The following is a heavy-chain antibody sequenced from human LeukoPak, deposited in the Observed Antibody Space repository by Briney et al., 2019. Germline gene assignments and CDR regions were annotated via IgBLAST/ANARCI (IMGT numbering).Heavy chain of an antibody. V-gene: IGHV1-18*01. CDR3: AGSSGITMVREAFDY. D-gene: IGHD3-10*01. Sequence: ASVKVSCKASGYTFTSYGISWVRQAPGQGLEWMGWISAYNGNTNYAQKLQGRVTMTTDTSTSTAYMELRSLRSDDTAVYYCAGSSGITMVREAFDYWGQGTLVTVSS. J-gene: IGHJ4*02. CDR1: GYTFTSYG. CDR2: ISAYNGNT.